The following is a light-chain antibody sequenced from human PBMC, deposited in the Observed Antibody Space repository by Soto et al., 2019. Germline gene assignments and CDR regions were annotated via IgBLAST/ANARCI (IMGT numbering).Light chain of an antibody. CDR2: DAS. V-gene: IGKV3D-15*01. CDR1: QSVSSD. Sequence: EIVLKQSPATLSVAPGERATLSRLASQSVSSDLAWYQYKPGQAPRLLIYDASNRATGIPARFSGSGSGTEFTLTISSVEPEDFATYYCLQHHTYPWTFGQGTKVDIK. J-gene: IGKJ1*01. CDR3: LQHHTYPWT.